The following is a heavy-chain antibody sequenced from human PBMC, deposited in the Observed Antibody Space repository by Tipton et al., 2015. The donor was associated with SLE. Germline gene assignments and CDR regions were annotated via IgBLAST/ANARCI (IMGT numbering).Heavy chain of an antibody. V-gene: IGHV4-39*07. Sequence: TLSLTCTVSGGSISSSSYYWGWIRQPPGKGLEWIGSIYYSGSTYYNPSLKSRVTISVDTSKNQFSLKLSSVTAADTAVYYCARRYCSSTSCFPSWFDPWGQGTLVTVSS. CDR1: GGSISSSSYY. D-gene: IGHD2-2*01. CDR2: IYYSGST. J-gene: IGHJ5*02. CDR3: ARRYCSSTSCFPSWFDP.